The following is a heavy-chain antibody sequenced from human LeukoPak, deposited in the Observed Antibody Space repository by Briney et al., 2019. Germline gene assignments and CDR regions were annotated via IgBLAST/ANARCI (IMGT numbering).Heavy chain of an antibody. CDR2: IKSKTDGGTT. Sequence: GGSLRLSCAASGFTFSSYSMNWVRQAPGKGLEWVGRIKSKTDGGTTDYAAPVKGRFTISRDDSKNTLYLQMNSLKTEDTAVYYCTTDHLTMVRGVIPTYFDYWGQGTLVTVSS. CDR1: GFTFSSYS. J-gene: IGHJ4*02. D-gene: IGHD3-10*01. CDR3: TTDHLTMVRGVIPTYFDY. V-gene: IGHV3-15*01.